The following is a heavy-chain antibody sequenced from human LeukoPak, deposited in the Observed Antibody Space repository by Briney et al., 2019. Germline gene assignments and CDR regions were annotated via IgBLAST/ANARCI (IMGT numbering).Heavy chain of an antibody. V-gene: IGHV3-30*02. J-gene: IGHJ4*02. D-gene: IGHD5-24*01. Sequence: GGSLRLFCTASGFPFSSYAMQWVRQAPAKGQDSLACIRYDENTKYYADSVKGRFTVSRDNSENTLFLQMNSLRAEDTAVYYCAKENTRDGYRHFHYWGQGTLVTVSS. CDR3: AKENTRDGYRHFHY. CDR2: IRYDENTK. CDR1: GFPFSSYA.